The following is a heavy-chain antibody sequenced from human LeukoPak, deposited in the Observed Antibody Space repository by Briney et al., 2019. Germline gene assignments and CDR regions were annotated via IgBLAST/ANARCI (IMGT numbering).Heavy chain of an antibody. CDR1: GYTFTSYG. Sequence: GASVKVSCKASGYTFTSYGISWVRQAPGQRLEWMGWISAYNGNTNYAQKLQGRVTMTTDTSTSTAYMELRSLRSDDTAVYYCARDLGYDSSGYYYGGVYWGQGTLVTVSS. V-gene: IGHV1-18*01. J-gene: IGHJ4*02. D-gene: IGHD3-22*01. CDR3: ARDLGYDSSGYYYGGVY. CDR2: ISAYNGNT.